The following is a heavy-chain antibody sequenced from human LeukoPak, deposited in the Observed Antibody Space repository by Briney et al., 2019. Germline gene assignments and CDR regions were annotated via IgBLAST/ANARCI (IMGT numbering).Heavy chain of an antibody. CDR1: GSILSNYA. D-gene: IGHD1-26*01. CDR2: ISAGGDST. V-gene: IGHV3-23*01. J-gene: IGHJ4*02. Sequence: QPGGSLRLSCAAWGSILSNYAMSCLRQAQGKGLERVSAISAGGDSTDLADSVKGRFTISRDNSKNTLYLQMNSLRAEDTAVYYFAKSLARGAVLRTSDYWGQGTLVTVSS. CDR3: AKSLARGAVLRTSDY.